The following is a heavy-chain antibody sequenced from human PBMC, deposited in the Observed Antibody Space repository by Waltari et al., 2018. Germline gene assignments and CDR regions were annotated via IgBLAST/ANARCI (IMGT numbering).Heavy chain of an antibody. CDR2: ISGSGGST. CDR3: AKTGIAAAGTLDY. Sequence: VQLQESGPGLVKPSQTLSLTCTVPGGSISSGDYYWSWVRQAPGKGLEWVSAISGSGGSTYYADSVKGRFTISRDNSKNTLYLQMNSLRAEDTAVYYCAKTGIAAAGTLDYWGQGTLVTVSS. J-gene: IGHJ4*02. D-gene: IGHD6-13*01. CDR1: GGSISSGDYY. V-gene: IGHV3-23*01.